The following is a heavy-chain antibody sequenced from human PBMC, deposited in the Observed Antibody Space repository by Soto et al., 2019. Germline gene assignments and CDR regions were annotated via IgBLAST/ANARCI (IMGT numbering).Heavy chain of an antibody. Sequence: LRLSCAASGFTFSSYSMNWARQAPGKGLEWVSSISSSSSYIYYADSVKGRFTISRDNAKNSLYLQMNSLRAEDTAVYYCARDTPTYDSSGYYRPHFDYWGQGTLVTVSS. CDR2: ISSSSSYI. D-gene: IGHD3-22*01. J-gene: IGHJ4*02. V-gene: IGHV3-21*01. CDR1: GFTFSSYS. CDR3: ARDTPTYDSSGYYRPHFDY.